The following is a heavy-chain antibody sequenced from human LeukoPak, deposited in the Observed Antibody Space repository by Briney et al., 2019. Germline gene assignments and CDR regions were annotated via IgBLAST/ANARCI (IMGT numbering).Heavy chain of an antibody. CDR1: GFTFSSYS. Sequence: PGGSLRLSCAASGFTFSSYSMNWVRRAPGKGLEWVSSISSSSSYIYYADSVKGRFTISRDNAKNSLYLQMNSLRAEDTAVYYCARLIAAAGLWAFDIWGQGTMVTVSS. J-gene: IGHJ3*02. D-gene: IGHD6-13*01. CDR3: ARLIAAAGLWAFDI. CDR2: ISSSSSYI. V-gene: IGHV3-21*01.